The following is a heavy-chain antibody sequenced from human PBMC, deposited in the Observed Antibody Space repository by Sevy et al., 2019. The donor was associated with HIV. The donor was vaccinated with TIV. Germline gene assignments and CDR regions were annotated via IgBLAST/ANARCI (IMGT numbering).Heavy chain of an antibody. J-gene: IGHJ4*02. Sequence: SETLSLTCTVSGGSISSSSYYWGWIRQPPGKGLEWIGRIYYSGSTYYNPSLKSRVTISVDTSKNQFSLKLSSVTAADTAVYYCARQTPLPRAMIVVVGHFDYWGQGTLVTVSS. D-gene: IGHD3-22*01. V-gene: IGHV4-39*01. CDR2: IYYSGST. CDR3: ARQTPLPRAMIVVVGHFDY. CDR1: GGSISSSSYY.